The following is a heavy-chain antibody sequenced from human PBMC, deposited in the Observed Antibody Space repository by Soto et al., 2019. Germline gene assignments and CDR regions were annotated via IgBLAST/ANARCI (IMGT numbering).Heavy chain of an antibody. V-gene: IGHV3-48*02. CDR1: GFTFSSYI. CDR2: ISSSSSTI. Sequence: GGCLRLSCAASGFTFSSYIMDWVCQATGKGLEWVSYISSSSSTIYYADSVKGRFTISRDNAKNSLYLQMNSLRDEDTAVYYCARSPHSYDFSLHYTLYYFDYCGQGTLVTVSS. CDR3: ARSPHSYDFSLHYTLYYFDY. D-gene: IGHD5-12*01. J-gene: IGHJ4*02.